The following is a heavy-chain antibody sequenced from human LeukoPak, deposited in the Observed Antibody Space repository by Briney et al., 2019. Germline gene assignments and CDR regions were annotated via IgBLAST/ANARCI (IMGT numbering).Heavy chain of an antibody. CDR1: GFVFGSYW. D-gene: IGHD3-16*02. Sequence: GGSLRLSCEVSGFVFGSYWMSWVRQAPGKGLEWVGNINQEGSERNHGDSVNGRFTISRDNAENSLYLQMNSLRAEDTAAYYCARIIGAFGTYRYDSWGQGTLVSVSS. J-gene: IGHJ4*02. CDR3: ARIIGAFGTYRYDS. CDR2: INQEGSER. V-gene: IGHV3-7*01.